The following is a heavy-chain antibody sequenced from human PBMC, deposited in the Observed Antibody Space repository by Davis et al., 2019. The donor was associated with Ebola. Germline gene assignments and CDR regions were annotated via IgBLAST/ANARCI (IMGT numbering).Heavy chain of an antibody. D-gene: IGHD1-1*01. V-gene: IGHV1-69*04. Sequence: AASVKVSCKASGGTFSSDGISWVRQAPGQGLEWMGRIIPIVGIANYAPKFQGRVTITPDKSTSTANMEVNSLRSVDTAVNYCARGGTWNLDYGMDVWGQGTTVTVSS. J-gene: IGHJ6*02. CDR1: GGTFSSDG. CDR2: IIPIVGIA. CDR3: ARGGTWNLDYGMDV.